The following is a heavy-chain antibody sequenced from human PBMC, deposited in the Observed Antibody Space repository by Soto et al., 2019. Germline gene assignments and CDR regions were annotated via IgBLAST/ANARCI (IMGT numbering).Heavy chain of an antibody. J-gene: IGHJ3*02. Sequence: EVQLLESGGGLVQPGGSLRLSCAASGFTFSSDAMSWVRQAPGKGLEWVSAISGSGGSTYYADSVKGRFTISRDNSKNTLYLQMNSMRAEDTAVYYCAKDQQLLRDAFDIWGQGTMVTVSS. V-gene: IGHV3-23*01. CDR3: AKDQQLLRDAFDI. D-gene: IGHD6-13*01. CDR1: GFTFSSDA. CDR2: ISGSGGST.